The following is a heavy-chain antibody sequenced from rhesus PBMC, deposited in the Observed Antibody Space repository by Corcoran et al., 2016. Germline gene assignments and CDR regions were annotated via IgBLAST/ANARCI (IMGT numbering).Heavy chain of an antibody. Sequence: EVQLVESGGGLAKPGGSLRLSCAASGFPFSSYRMNWVSQAPGKGLEWVSAMNSGWGSTDYADSLQGRFTSSRDNSKNTLSLQMNSLRAEDTAVYYCAKEYCSSTYCSQVGDYWGQGALVTVSS. V-gene: IGHV3S25*01. CDR2: MNSGWGST. CDR1: GFPFSSYR. D-gene: IGHD2-15*01. J-gene: IGHJ4*01. CDR3: AKEYCSSTYCSQVGDY.